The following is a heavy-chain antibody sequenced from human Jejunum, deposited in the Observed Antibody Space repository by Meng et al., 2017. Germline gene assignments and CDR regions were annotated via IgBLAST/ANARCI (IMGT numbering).Heavy chain of an antibody. V-gene: IGHV1-2*06. CDR3: ARDYGGNSGYFHH. CDR2: INPNSGVT. D-gene: IGHD4-23*01. Sequence: VQVVQLGEEVKKPGASLKVSCKASGYTFPDYYMHWVRQAPGQGLEWMGRINPNSGVTNYAQKFQGRVTVTRDTSISTAYMEVNGLRSDDTAVYYCARDYGGNSGYFHHWGQGTLVTVSS. CDR1: GYTFPDYY. J-gene: IGHJ1*01.